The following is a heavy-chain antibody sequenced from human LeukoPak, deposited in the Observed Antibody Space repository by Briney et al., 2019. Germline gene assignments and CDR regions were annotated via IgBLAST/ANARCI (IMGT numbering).Heavy chain of an antibody. CDR3: ARASSSSGRHYYYYGMDV. Sequence: ASVKVSCKASGGTFSSYAISWVRQAPGQGLEWMGRIIPILGIANYARKLQGRVTITADKSTSTAYMELSSLRSEDTAVYYCARASSSSGRHYYYYGMDVWGQGTTVTVSS. D-gene: IGHD6-6*01. CDR2: IIPILGIA. J-gene: IGHJ6*02. V-gene: IGHV1-69*04. CDR1: GGTFSSYA.